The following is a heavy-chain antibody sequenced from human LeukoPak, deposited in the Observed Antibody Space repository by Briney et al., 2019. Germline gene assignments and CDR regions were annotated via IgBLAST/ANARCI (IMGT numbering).Heavy chain of an antibody. D-gene: IGHD1-1*01. V-gene: IGHV4-34*01. CDR2: INHSGST. CDR1: GGSFSGYY. Sequence: PSETLSLTCAVYGGSFSGYYWSWIRQSPGKGLEWMGDINHSGSTNYNPSLKSRVTISVDTSKNQFSLKVNSVTAADTAVYLCAREGTSVTNFDSWGQGTLVTVSS. J-gene: IGHJ4*02. CDR3: AREGTSVTNFDS.